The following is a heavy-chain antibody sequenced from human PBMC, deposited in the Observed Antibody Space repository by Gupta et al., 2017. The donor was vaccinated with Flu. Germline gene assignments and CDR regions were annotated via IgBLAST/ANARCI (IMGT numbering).Heavy chain of an antibody. V-gene: IGHV7-4-1*02. CDR2: INTNTGNP. D-gene: IGHD3-3*01. CDR1: GYTFTNYG. CDR3: AREGDFWSGYYFDD. Sequence: QVQLVQSGSELKKPGASVKVSCKASGYTFTNYGIHWVRQAPGQGLQWMGWINTNTGNPTYAQGFTGHFVFSLDTSVSTAYLQISSLKAEDTAVYYCAREGDFWSGYYFDDWGQGTLVTVSS. J-gene: IGHJ4*02.